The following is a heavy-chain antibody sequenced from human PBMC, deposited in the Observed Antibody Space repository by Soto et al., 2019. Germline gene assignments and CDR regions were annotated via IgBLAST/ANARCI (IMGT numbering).Heavy chain of an antibody. CDR2: IKSKTDGGTT. J-gene: IGHJ4*02. D-gene: IGHD3-16*02. V-gene: IGHV3-15*01. CDR1: GFTFSNAW. Sequence: GGSLRLSCAASGFTFSNAWMSWVRQAPGKGLEWVGRIKSKTDGGTTDYAAPVKGRFTISRDDSKNTLYLQMNSLKTEDTAVYYCTTAYYDYVWGSYHWGQGTLVTVSS. CDR3: TTAYYDYVWGSYH.